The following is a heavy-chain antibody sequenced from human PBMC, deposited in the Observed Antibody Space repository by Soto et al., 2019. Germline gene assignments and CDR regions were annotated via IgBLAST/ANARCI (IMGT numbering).Heavy chain of an antibody. Sequence: QVQFVESGGGVVQPGTSLRLSCAASGFTFSRHGMHWVRQTPGKGLEWLAVILNDASGHWYADSVKGRFTISRDNFENTLYLQMNGLRLEDTAMYYCARDDDYPDNGFDYWGQGTLVTVSS. CDR3: ARDDDYPDNGFDY. V-gene: IGHV3-33*01. J-gene: IGHJ4*02. CDR1: GFTFSRHG. D-gene: IGHD4-17*01. CDR2: ILNDASGH.